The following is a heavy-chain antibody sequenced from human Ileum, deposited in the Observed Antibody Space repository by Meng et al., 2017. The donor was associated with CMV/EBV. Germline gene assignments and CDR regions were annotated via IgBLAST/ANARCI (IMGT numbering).Heavy chain of an antibody. CDR1: GVSFSDNY. CDR2: IRSSAVSYTT. D-gene: IGHD2-21*01. J-gene: IGHJ4*02. Sequence: EVPLVESGGGLFHPGGALRLSCSASGVSFSDNYMDCVRQAPGKGLEWIDRIRSSAVSYTTEYAESVKGRFTISRDDSKNSLYLQMDSLKTEDTAIYYCVKGHIALDYWGQGTLVTVSS. V-gene: IGHV3-72*01. CDR3: VKGHIALDY.